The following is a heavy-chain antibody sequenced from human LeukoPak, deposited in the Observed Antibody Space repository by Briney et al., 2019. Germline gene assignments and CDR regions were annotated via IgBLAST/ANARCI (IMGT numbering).Heavy chain of an antibody. CDR1: RGSISSFY. CDR3: ARDYGGKIDY. D-gene: IGHD4-23*01. J-gene: IGHJ4*02. V-gene: IGHV4-59*01. CDR2: LSYSGNT. Sequence: SETLSLTCAVSRGSISSFYWSWIRQPPGKGLEWIGYLSYSGNTKYNPSLKSRVTISVDTSKNQFSLKLSSVTAADTAVYYCARDYGGKIDYWGQGTLVTVSS.